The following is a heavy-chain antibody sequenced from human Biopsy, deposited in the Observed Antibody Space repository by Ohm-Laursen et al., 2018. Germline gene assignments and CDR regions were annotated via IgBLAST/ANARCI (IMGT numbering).Heavy chain of an antibody. CDR2: IHYTGHI. CDR3: ARNRVDVVKVTTIGWNFDL. Sequence: SDTLSLTCTVSGDTISTYYRNWIRQTPGKGLEWIGYIHYTGHIRINPSLNSRATISVDTSKDQFSLKLSSLTAADTAIYYCARNRVDVVKVTTIGWNFDLWGRGTLVTVS. V-gene: IGHV4-59*08. CDR1: GDTISTYY. J-gene: IGHJ2*01. D-gene: IGHD5-12*01.